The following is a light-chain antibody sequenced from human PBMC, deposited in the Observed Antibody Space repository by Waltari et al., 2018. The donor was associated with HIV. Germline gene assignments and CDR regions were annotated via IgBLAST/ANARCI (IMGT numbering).Light chain of an antibody. J-gene: IGLJ1*01. CDR1: ASPKPY. V-gene: IGLV3-25*03. CDR3: LSADTSGTYV. CDR2: KNT. Sequence: SSELTQPPSVSVSPGQTARITCSGDASPKPYTHWFQQKPGQAPVVVIHKNTERPSGIPERFSASRSGTTVTLTITGVQTDGEADYYCLSADTSGTYVFGPGTTVTVL.